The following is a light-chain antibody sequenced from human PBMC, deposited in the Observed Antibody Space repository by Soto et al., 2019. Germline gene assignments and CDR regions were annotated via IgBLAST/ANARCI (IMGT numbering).Light chain of an antibody. CDR3: SSYGGSNNLI. CDR1: SSDIGGYNY. J-gene: IGLJ2*01. CDR2: EVS. V-gene: IGLV2-8*01. Sequence: QSVLTQPPSASGSPGQSVTISCTGTSSDIGGYNYVSWYQQHPGKAPKLMIYEVSERPSGVPDRFSGSESGTTASLTVSGLQAEDEADYYCSSYGGSNNLIFGGGTKLTVL.